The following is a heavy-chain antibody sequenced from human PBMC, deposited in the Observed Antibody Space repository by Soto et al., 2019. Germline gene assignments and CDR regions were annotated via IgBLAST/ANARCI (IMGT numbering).Heavy chain of an antibody. Sequence: QVQLVQSGAEVKKPGSSVKVSCKASGGTFSSYTISWVRQAPGQGLEWMGRIIPILGIANYAQKFQGRVTITADKSTSTAYMELSSLRSEDTAVYYCAYRFRYFDWPPDYWGQGTLVTVSS. CDR2: IIPILGIA. J-gene: IGHJ4*02. D-gene: IGHD3-9*01. CDR3: AYRFRYFDWPPDY. CDR1: GGTFSSYT. V-gene: IGHV1-69*02.